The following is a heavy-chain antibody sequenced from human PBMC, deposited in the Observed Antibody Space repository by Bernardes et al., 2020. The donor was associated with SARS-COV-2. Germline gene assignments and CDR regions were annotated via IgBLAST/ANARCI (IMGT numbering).Heavy chain of an antibody. CDR3: ARSLISDCSGGRCYPDYGDYFDH. CDR1: GYSFTAYV. V-gene: IGHV1-18*01. D-gene: IGHD2-15*01. Sequence: ASVKVSCKTSGYSFTAYVIIWVRQAPGQGLESMGWISAYNGYTNYVQKFQGRVTMTTDTSTSTASMELRSLRSDDTAVYYCARSLISDCSGGRCYPDYGDYFDHWGQGTLLTVSS. CDR2: ISAYNGYT. J-gene: IGHJ4*02.